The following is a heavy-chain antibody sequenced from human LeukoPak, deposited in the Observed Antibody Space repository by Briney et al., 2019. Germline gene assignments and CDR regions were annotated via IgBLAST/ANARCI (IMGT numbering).Heavy chain of an antibody. CDR3: AREAIAAASFDY. CDR1: GGSISSGGYS. Sequence: SETLSLTCAVSGGSISSGGYSWSWIRQPPGKGLEWIGYIYHSGSSYYNPSLKSRVTISVDTSKNQFSLKLSSVTAADTAVYYCAREAIAAASFDYWGQGTLVTVSS. V-gene: IGHV4-30-2*01. CDR2: IYHSGSS. D-gene: IGHD6-13*01. J-gene: IGHJ4*02.